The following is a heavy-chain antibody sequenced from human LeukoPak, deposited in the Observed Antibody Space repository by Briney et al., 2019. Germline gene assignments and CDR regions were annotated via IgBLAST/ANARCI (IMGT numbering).Heavy chain of an antibody. D-gene: IGHD5-18*01. Sequence: GASVKVSCKASGYTFTSYDINWVRQATGQGLEWMGWMNPNSGNTGYAQKFQGRVTITRNTSISTAYMELSRLRSDDTAVYYCARGIPTWIQLWFRYYYYMDVWGKGTTVTVSS. V-gene: IGHV1-8*03. J-gene: IGHJ6*03. CDR3: ARGIPTWIQLWFRYYYYMDV. CDR2: MNPNSGNT. CDR1: GYTFTSYD.